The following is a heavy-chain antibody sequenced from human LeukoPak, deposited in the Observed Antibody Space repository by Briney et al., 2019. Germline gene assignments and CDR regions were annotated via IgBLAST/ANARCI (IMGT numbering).Heavy chain of an antibody. CDR3: ARDYCSGGSCRFDD. J-gene: IGHJ4*02. Sequence: ASVKVSRKASGYTFSSYYMHWVRQAPGQGLEWMGIINPSGGSTSYAQKFQGRVTTTRDTSTSTVYMELSSLRSEDTAVYYCARDYCSGGSCRFDDWGQGTLVTVSS. V-gene: IGHV1-46*01. CDR1: GYTFSSYY. CDR2: INPSGGST. D-gene: IGHD2-15*01.